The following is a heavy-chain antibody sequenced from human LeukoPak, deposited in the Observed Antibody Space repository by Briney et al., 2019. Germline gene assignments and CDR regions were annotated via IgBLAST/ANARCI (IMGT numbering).Heavy chain of an antibody. Sequence: GGSLRLSCAASGFTVSSNYMSWVRQAPGKGLEWVSVIYSGGSTYYADSVKGRFTISRDNSKNTLYLQMNSLRAEDMAVYYCAREVDYGDYYFDYWGQGTLVTVSS. V-gene: IGHV3-53*01. CDR3: AREVDYGDYYFDY. D-gene: IGHD4-17*01. J-gene: IGHJ4*02. CDR2: IYSGGST. CDR1: GFTVSSNY.